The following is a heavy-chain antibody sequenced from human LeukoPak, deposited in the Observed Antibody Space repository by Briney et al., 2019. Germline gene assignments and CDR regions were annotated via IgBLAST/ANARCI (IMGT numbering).Heavy chain of an antibody. D-gene: IGHD2-21*01. J-gene: IGHJ4*02. CDR1: DFPSSTTW. V-gene: IGHV3-74*01. Sequence: GGSLRPPFEAPDFPSSTTWIPWVRQPPGKGLVWSSRIISDGRSTTYADSVTGRFSISRDNFKNTLYLEMNSLRAEDTAVYYCAKDRNCDGETCSGDFDYWGQGILVTVSS. CDR2: IISDGRST. CDR3: AKDRNCDGETCSGDFDY.